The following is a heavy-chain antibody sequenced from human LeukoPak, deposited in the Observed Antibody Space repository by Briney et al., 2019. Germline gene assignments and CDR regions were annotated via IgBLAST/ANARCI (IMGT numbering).Heavy chain of an antibody. D-gene: IGHD3-22*01. J-gene: IGHJ4*02. CDR2: INQGGSEK. CDR3: ARYLSYYYDSSGYYYSLLFDY. Sequence: GGSLRLSCAASGFTFSSYWMSWVRQAPGKGLEWVANINQGGSEKYYVDSVKGRFTISRDNAKNSLYLQMNSLRAEDTAVYYCARYLSYYYDSSGYYYSLLFDYWGQGTLVTVSS. CDR1: GFTFSSYW. V-gene: IGHV3-7*01.